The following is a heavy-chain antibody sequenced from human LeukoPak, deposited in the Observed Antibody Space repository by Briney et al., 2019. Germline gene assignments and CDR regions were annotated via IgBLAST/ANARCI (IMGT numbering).Heavy chain of an antibody. J-gene: IGHJ3*02. Sequence: GGSLRLSCGASAFTVSTNYMSCVRQAPGKGREWVSIIYSSGSTYYADSVKGRFTISRDNSKNTLYLKMNSLRDEDAAVYYCASYRYGSSFAFDIWGQGTMVTVSS. CDR1: AFTVSTNY. CDR3: ASYRYGSSFAFDI. V-gene: IGHV3-66*01. CDR2: IYSSGST. D-gene: IGHD6-6*01.